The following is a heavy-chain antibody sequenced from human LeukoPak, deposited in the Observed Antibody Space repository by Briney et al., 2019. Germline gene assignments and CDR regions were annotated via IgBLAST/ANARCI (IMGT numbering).Heavy chain of an antibody. CDR2: IYYSGST. D-gene: IGHD3-16*02. CDR1: GGSISSYY. V-gene: IGHV4-59*01. Sequence: SETLSLTCTVSGGSISSYYWSWIRQPPGKGLQCIGYIYYSGSTNYNPSLKSRVTISVDTPKNQFSLKLSSVTAADTAVYYCARDIYDYVWGSYPLWGQGTLVTVSS. CDR3: ARDIYDYVWGSYPL. J-gene: IGHJ4*02.